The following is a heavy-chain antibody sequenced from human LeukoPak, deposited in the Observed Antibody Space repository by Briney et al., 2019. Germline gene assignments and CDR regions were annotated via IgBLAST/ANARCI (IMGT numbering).Heavy chain of an antibody. D-gene: IGHD2-21*02. J-gene: IGHJ6*02. CDR2: IYYSGST. V-gene: IGHV4-30-4*01. Sequence: SQTLSLTCTVSGGSISSGDYYWSWLRQPPGKGLECIGYIYYSGSTYYNPSLKSRVTMSVDSSKNQFSLKLTSVTAADTAVYYCARSVVVTATLRYHYGMDVWGQGTTVTVSS. CDR3: ARSVVVTATLRYHYGMDV. CDR1: GGSISSGDYY.